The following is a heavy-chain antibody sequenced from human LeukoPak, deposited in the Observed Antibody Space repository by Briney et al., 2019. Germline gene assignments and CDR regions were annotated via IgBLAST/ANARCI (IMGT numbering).Heavy chain of an antibody. CDR1: GFTFSSYS. D-gene: IGHD1-26*01. CDR2: ISSSSNTI. J-gene: IGHJ6*02. CDR3: ARDSVGAKGSYYYYGMDV. Sequence: QPGGSLRLSCAASGFTFSSYSMNWVRQAPGKGLEWVSYISSSSNTIYYADSVKGRFTISRDNAKNSLYLQMNSLRAEDTAVYYCARDSVGAKGSYYYYGMDVWGQGTTVTVSS. V-gene: IGHV3-48*01.